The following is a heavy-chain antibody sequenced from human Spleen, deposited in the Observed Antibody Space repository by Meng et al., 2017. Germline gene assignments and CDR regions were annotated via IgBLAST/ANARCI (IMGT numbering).Heavy chain of an antibody. V-gene: IGHV4-61*01. CDR1: GDSISSSCCY. CDR2: VYYSGST. Sequence: SETLSLTCTVSGDSISSSCCYWSWIRQLPGKGPEWIGYVYYSGSTNYNPSLKSRVTISIDMSKNQFSLRLRSVTAADTAVYYCAREKSRNDVGYFDNWGRRTLVTVSS. CDR3: AREKSRNDVGYFDN. D-gene: IGHD1-1*01. J-gene: IGHJ4*02.